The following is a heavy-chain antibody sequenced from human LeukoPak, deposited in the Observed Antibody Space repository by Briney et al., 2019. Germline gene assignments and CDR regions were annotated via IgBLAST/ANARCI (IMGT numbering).Heavy chain of an antibody. V-gene: IGHV4-59*08. CDR3: ARGPPGMARIAAVGLVYYYYMDV. Sequence: SETLSLTCTVSGGSISSYYWSWIRQPPGKGLEWIGYIYYSGSTNYNPSLKSRVTISVDTSKNQFSLKLSSVTAADTAVYYCARGPPGMARIAAVGLVYYYYMDVWGKGTTVTVSS. CDR1: GGSISSYY. CDR2: IYYSGST. D-gene: IGHD6-13*01. J-gene: IGHJ6*03.